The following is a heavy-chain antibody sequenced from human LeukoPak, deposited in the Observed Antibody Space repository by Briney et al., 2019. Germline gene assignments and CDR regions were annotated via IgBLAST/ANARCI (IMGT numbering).Heavy chain of an antibody. CDR3: ARSAYSDYSLGF. CDR2: VISDGRST. Sequence: GGSLRLSCAASGFTFSNYWMHWFRQAPGKGLVWFSRVISDGRSTSYAASVKGRFTISRDNAKNTLYLQMNSLRAEDTAVYYCARSAYSDYSLGFWGQGTLVTVSS. D-gene: IGHD5-12*01. V-gene: IGHV3-74*01. J-gene: IGHJ4*02. CDR1: GFTFSNYW.